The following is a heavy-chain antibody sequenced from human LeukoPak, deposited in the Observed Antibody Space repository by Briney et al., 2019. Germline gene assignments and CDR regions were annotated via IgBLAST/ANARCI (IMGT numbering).Heavy chain of an antibody. D-gene: IGHD5-12*01. V-gene: IGHV3-48*02. CDR3: ARDVRWLRFVFDH. J-gene: IGHJ4*02. CDR1: EFPSRDYS. CDR2: ISSSSSTV. Sequence: GGSLDPSWAALEFPSRDYSMNWARQPQGKGLEGVSYISSSSSTVCYADSVKGRFTISRDNAKNSLYLQMNSLRDEDTAVYYCARDVRWLRFVFDHWGQGIPVTVSS.